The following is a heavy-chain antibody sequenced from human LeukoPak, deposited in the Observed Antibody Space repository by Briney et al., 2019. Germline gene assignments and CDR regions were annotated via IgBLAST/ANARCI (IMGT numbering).Heavy chain of an antibody. J-gene: IGHJ3*02. CDR2: IYPADSDI. Sequence: GESLKISCKGSGYTFTSYGIGWVRQMPGRGLEWMGIIYPADSDIRYSPPFQGQVTISADKSITTAYLQWSSLKASDTAMYYCARQGEVGGFEIWGQGTQITVSS. D-gene: IGHD1-26*01. CDR1: GYTFTSYG. V-gene: IGHV5-51*01. CDR3: ARQGEVGGFEI.